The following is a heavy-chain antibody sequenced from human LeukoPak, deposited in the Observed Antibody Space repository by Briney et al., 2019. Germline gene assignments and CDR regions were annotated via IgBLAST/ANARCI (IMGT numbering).Heavy chain of an antibody. CDR3: AKDISWGGNSGDY. J-gene: IGHJ4*02. CDR2: ISGDGGSP. D-gene: IGHD4-23*01. CDR1: GFTFDDYA. V-gene: IGHV3-43*02. Sequence: GGSLRLSCAASGFTFDDYAMHWVRQSPGKGLEWVSLISGDGGSPYYADSVKRRFTISRDNSKNSLYLQMNSLRTEDTALYYCAKDISWGGNSGDYWGQGTLVTVSS.